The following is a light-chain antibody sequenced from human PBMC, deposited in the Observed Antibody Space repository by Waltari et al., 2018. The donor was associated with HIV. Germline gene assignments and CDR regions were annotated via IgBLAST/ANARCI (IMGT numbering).Light chain of an antibody. J-gene: IGLJ1*01. CDR3: QSYDSSLSGYV. CDR2: GNT. V-gene: IGLV1-40*01. CDR1: SSNIGAGYD. Sequence: QSVLTQPPSVSGAPGQRVTISCTGRSSNIGAGYDEHWYQPLPGTAPKLPIYGNTNRPSGVPDRFSGSKSGTSASLAITGLLVEDEADYYCQSYDSSLSGYVFGTGTKVTVL.